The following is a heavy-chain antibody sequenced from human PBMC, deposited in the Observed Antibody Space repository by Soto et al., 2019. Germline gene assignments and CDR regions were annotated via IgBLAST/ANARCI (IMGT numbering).Heavy chain of an antibody. CDR2: TRGTTTI. D-gene: IGHD6-13*01. Sequence: PGGSLRLSCAASGFSFRDHSMNWVRQAPGKGLEWISYTRGTTTISYADSVKGRFTISRDNAENSLYLQMNSLRDEDTAVYYCARDLSWAFDHWGQGALVTVSS. CDR3: ARDLSWAFDH. CDR1: GFSFRDHS. J-gene: IGHJ4*02. V-gene: IGHV3-48*02.